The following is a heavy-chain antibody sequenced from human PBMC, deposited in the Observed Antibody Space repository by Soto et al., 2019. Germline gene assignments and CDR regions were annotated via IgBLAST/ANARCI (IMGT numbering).Heavy chain of an antibody. CDR1: GYTFTSYG. Sequence: QVQLVQSGAEVKKPGASVKVSCKASGYTFTSYGISWGRQAPGQGLEWMGWISAYNGNTNYAQKLQGRVTMHRDTTASTAYMEQMSLSSDDTAVYYCARDSPSTRGDYLGQGTLVTVSS. CDR2: ISAYNGNT. CDR3: ARDSPSTRGDY. V-gene: IGHV1-18*01. J-gene: IGHJ4*02.